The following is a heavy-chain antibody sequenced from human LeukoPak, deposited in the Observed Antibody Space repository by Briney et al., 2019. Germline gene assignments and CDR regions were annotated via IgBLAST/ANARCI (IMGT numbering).Heavy chain of an antibody. CDR2: ISGSGGST. CDR3: LRDRGYSTYDC. Sequence: GGSLRLSCAASGFTFSSYAMSWVRQAPGKGLEWVSAISGSGGSTYYADSVKGRFTISRDNAKNSLYLQMNTLTAEDTAVYYCLRDRGYSTYDCWGQGTLVTVSS. CDR1: GFTFSSYA. D-gene: IGHD6-13*01. J-gene: IGHJ4*02. V-gene: IGHV3-23*01.